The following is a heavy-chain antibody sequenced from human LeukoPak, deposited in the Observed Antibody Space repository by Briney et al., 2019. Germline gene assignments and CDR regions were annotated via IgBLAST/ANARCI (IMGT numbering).Heavy chain of an antibody. V-gene: IGHV4-59*01. J-gene: IGHJ4*02. D-gene: IGHD3-16*02. Sequence: PSETLSLTCTVSGGSLSSYYWSWIRQPPGKGLEWIGYIYYSGSTNYNPSLKSRVTISVDTSKNQFSLKLSSVTAADTAVYYCARRGSYRPYYFDYWGQGTLVTVSS. CDR1: GGSLSSYY. CDR2: IYYSGST. CDR3: ARRGSYRPYYFDY.